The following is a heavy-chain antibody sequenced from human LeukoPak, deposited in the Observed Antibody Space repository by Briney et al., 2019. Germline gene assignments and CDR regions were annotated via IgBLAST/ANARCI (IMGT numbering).Heavy chain of an antibody. CDR2: ISAYNGNT. Sequence: ASVTVSCKASGYTFTSYGISWVRQAPGQGLEGMGWISAYNGNTNYAQKLQGRVTMTTDTSTSTAYMELRSLRSDDTAVYYCARAAWGYSGYDSDYWGQGTLVTVSS. D-gene: IGHD5-12*01. V-gene: IGHV1-18*04. CDR3: ARAAWGYSGYDSDY. J-gene: IGHJ4*02. CDR1: GYTFTSYG.